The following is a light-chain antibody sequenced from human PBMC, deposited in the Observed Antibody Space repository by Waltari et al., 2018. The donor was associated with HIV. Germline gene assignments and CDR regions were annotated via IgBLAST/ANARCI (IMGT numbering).Light chain of an antibody. V-gene: IGLV1-40*01. CDR2: GNS. J-gene: IGLJ3*02. Sequence: QSVLTQPPSVSGAPGQRVTIPCTGSSPTIGEGYDVQWYPQLPGTAPKLLIYGNSNRPSGVPDRFSGSKSGTSASLAITGLLAEDEADYYCQSYDSSLSVWVFGGGTKLTVL. CDR1: SPTIGEGYD. CDR3: QSYDSSLSVWV.